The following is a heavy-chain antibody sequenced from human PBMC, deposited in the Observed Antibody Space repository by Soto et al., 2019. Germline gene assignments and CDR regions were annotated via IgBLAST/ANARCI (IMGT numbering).Heavy chain of an antibody. CDR3: ARARYSGYDCHFDY. D-gene: IGHD5-12*01. Sequence: GGSLRLSCAASGFTFRDYYMTWLRQAPGKGLEWVSYISSSASTIYYADSVKGRFTISRDNAKNSLYLQMNSLRSEDTAVYYCARARYSGYDCHFDYWGQGTLVTVSS. CDR2: ISSSASTI. V-gene: IGHV3-11*01. J-gene: IGHJ4*02. CDR1: GFTFRDYY.